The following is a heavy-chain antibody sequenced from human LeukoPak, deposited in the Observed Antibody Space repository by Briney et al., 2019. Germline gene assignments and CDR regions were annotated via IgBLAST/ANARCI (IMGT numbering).Heavy chain of an antibody. CDR2: IYYSGST. J-gene: IGHJ4*02. CDR3: ARVTAAPGVIFDY. D-gene: IGHD3-10*01. Sequence: SQTLSLTCTVSGGSISSDDYAWSWIRQHPGQGLEWIGYIYYSGSTYYNPSLQSRVIISVDTSKSQFSLKLSSVTAADTAVYYCARVTAAPGVIFDYWGQGTLVTVSS. CDR1: GGSISSDDYA. V-gene: IGHV4-31*03.